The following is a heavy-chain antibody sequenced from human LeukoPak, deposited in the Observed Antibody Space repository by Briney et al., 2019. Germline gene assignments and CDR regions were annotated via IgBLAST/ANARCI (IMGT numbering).Heavy chain of an antibody. V-gene: IGHV4-59*08. CDR1: GASMSGQH. CDR2: IHYDGRT. CDR3: ARHLNGGTHPLDN. J-gene: IGHJ4*02. Sequence: PSGTLSLTCTVSGASMSGQHWSWIRQAPGKGLEWIAWIHYDGRTNYNPSLKSRLSLSVDTSTNQFSLSLNSVTASDTAVYFCARHLNGGTHPLDNWGPGIRVIVSP. D-gene: IGHD2-8*01.